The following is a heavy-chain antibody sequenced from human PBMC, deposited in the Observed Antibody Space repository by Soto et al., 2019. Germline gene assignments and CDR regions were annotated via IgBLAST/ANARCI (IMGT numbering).Heavy chain of an antibody. V-gene: IGHV4-31*03. Sequence: LSLTCTVSGGSISSGGYYWSWIRQHPGKGLEWIGYIYYSGSTYYNPSLQSRVTISVDTSKNQFSLKLSSVTAADTAVYYCARGGSLRFLEWRTPPDYDILTGYYTALDYWGQGTLVTVSS. CDR2: IYYSGST. CDR3: ARGGSLRFLEWRTPPDYDILTGYYTALDY. J-gene: IGHJ4*02. D-gene: IGHD3-9*01. CDR1: GGSISSGGYY.